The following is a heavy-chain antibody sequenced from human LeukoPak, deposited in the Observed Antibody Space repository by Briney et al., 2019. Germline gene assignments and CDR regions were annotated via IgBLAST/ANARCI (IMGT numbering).Heavy chain of an antibody. Sequence: GGSLRLSCAASGFTFSGYAMTGVRQAPGKGLEGVATISGPGSTTYYADSVKGRFTISRDNSQNTLYLQMNSLRAEDTAIYYCAKGLLTKTHGISWDPFDSWGQGTLVSVSS. CDR1: GFTFSGYA. CDR3: AKGLLTKTHGISWDPFDS. V-gene: IGHV3-23*01. CDR2: ISGPGSTT. J-gene: IGHJ4*02. D-gene: IGHD6-13*01.